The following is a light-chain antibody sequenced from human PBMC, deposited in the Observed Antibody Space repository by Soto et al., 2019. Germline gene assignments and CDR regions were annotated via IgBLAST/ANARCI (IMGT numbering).Light chain of an antibody. CDR3: QQYNSYSPYT. CDR1: QSISSW. J-gene: IGKJ2*01. Sequence: DIQMTQSPSTLSASVGGRVTITCRASQSISSWLAWYQQKPGKAPKLLIYKASSLESGVPSRFSGRGYGTEFTLTISSQQPDDFATYYCQQYNSYSPYTFGQRTKLEIK. CDR2: KAS. V-gene: IGKV1-5*03.